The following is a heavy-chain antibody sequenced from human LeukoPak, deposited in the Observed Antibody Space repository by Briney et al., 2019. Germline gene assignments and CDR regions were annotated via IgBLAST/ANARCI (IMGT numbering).Heavy chain of an antibody. V-gene: IGHV2-70*11. Sequence: SGPTLVNPTQTLTLPCTFSGFSLRTSGMCVSWIRQPPGKALEWLARIDWDDDKYYSTSLKTRLTISKDTSKNQVVLTMTNMDPVDTATYYCARTLPYSNNWAYYFDYWGQGTLVTVRS. CDR1: GFSLRTSGMC. CDR3: ARTLPYSNNWAYYFDY. D-gene: IGHD6-13*01. CDR2: IDWDDDK. J-gene: IGHJ4*02.